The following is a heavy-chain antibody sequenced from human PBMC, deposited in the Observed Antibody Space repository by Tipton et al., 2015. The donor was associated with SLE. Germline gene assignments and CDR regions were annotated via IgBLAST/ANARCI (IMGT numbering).Heavy chain of an antibody. J-gene: IGHJ3*02. V-gene: IGHV4-34*01. Sequence: TLSLTCAVYGGSFSGYYWSWIRQPPGKGLEWIGEINHSGSTNYNPSLKSRVTISVDTSKNQFSLKLSSVTAADTAVYYCAREGVMQSSELRAFDIWGQGTMVTVSS. CDR1: GGSFSGYY. D-gene: IGHD3-16*01. CDR3: AREGVMQSSELRAFDI. CDR2: INHSGST.